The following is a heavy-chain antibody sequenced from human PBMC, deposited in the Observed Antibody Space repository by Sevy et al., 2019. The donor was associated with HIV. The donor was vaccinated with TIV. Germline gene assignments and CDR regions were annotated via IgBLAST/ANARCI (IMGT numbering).Heavy chain of an antibody. CDR3: ARESIATVGYFDY. V-gene: IGHV4-59*01. J-gene: IGHJ4*02. CDR1: GGSINNYY. CDR2: IYYSGST. Sequence: SETLSLTCTVSGGSINNYYWSWIRQPPGKGLQWIGYIYYSGSTNYNPSLKSRVTMSVDTSKNQFSLKLSSVTAADTAIYYCARESIATVGYFDYWGQGTLVTVSS. D-gene: IGHD6-13*01.